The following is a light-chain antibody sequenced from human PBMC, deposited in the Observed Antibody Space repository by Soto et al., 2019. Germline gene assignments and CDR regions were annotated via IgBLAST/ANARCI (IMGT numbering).Light chain of an antibody. CDR2: GAS. J-gene: IGKJ4*01. V-gene: IGKV3-15*01. Sequence: EIVMTQSPATLSVSPGERATLSCRASQSVASILAWYQKKPGQAPRLLIYGASTRATGIPAKFSGSGSGTEFTLTISSLQSEDFAIYYCQQYNNWPPLTFGGGTKVEIK. CDR1: QSVASI. CDR3: QQYNNWPPLT.